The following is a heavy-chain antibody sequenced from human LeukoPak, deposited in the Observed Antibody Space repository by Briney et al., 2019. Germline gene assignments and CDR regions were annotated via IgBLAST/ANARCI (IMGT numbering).Heavy chain of an antibody. CDR3: ARDYGSGSLHY. D-gene: IGHD3-10*01. Sequence: GASVKVSCKASGYTFTGYYMHWVRQAPGQGLEWMGWINPNSGGTNYAQIFQGRVTITRDTSASTAYMELSSLTSEDTAVYYCARDYGSGSLHYWGQGTLVTVSS. CDR1: GYTFTGYY. CDR2: INPNSGGT. J-gene: IGHJ4*02. V-gene: IGHV1-2*02.